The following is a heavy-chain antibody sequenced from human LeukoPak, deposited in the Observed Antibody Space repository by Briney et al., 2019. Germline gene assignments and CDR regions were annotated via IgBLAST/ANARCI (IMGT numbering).Heavy chain of an antibody. CDR3: ARGGSYSSNAFDI. Sequence: GGSLRLSCAASGFTSSSHWMHWVRQAPGKGLVWVSRINSDGSSTSYADSVKGRFTISRDNAKNTLYLQMNSLRVEDTAVYYCARGGSYSSNAFDIWGQGTMVTVSA. D-gene: IGHD1-26*01. CDR2: INSDGSST. CDR1: GFTSSSHW. V-gene: IGHV3-74*01. J-gene: IGHJ3*02.